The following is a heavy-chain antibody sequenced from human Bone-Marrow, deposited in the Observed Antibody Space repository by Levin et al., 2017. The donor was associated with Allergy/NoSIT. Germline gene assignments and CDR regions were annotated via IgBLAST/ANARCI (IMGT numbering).Heavy chain of an antibody. V-gene: IGHV3-30-3*01. CDR3: ARDVVRYSYGYGCFDL. Sequence: GGSLRLSCAASGFTLSSYAIHWVRQAPGKGLEWVATISYDGNNEYYADSVKGRVTISRDSSKKTVYLQMNSLRAEDSAVYYCARDVVRYSYGYGCFDLWGRGTLVTVSS. D-gene: IGHD5-18*01. CDR1: GFTLSSYA. CDR2: ISYDGNNE. J-gene: IGHJ2*01.